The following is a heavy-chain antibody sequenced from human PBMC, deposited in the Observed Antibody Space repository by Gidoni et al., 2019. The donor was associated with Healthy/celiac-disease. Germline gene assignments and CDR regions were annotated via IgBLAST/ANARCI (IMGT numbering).Heavy chain of an antibody. CDR2: ISSSSSYI. J-gene: IGHJ5*02. Sequence: EVHLVESGGGLVKPGGSLRLSCAASGFTFSSYSMNWVRQAPGKGLEWVSSISSSSSYIYYADSVKGRFTISRDNAKNSLYLQMNSLRAEDTAVYYCARDHSSSSVGWFDPWGQGTLVTVSS. CDR1: GFTFSSYS. D-gene: IGHD6-6*01. CDR3: ARDHSSSSVGWFDP. V-gene: IGHV3-21*01.